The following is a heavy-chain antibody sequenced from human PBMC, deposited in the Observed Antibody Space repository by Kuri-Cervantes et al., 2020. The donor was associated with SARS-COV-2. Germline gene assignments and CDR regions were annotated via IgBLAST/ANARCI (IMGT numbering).Heavy chain of an antibody. J-gene: IGHJ6*02. CDR1: GLTFSIYS. D-gene: IGHD3-10*01. CDR2: ISDDASNK. CDR3: ARDTGSVGFYYYYGIDV. Sequence: GGSLRLSCAASGLTFSIYSMGWVRQAPGKGLEWVAVISDDASNKYYADSVKGRVTICTDNSKNTLYLQMNSLRAEDTAVYYCARDTGSVGFYYYYGIDVWGQGTTVTVSS. V-gene: IGHV3-30*03.